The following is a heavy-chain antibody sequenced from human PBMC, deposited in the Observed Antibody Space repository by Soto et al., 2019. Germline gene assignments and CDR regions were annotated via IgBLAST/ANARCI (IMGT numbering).Heavy chain of an antibody. CDR3: ARVALRAGNSDY. J-gene: IGHJ4*02. Sequence: QVQLQESGPGLVKPSQTLSLTCTVSGGSISSGGYYWSWIRQHPGKGLEWIGHIYYSGSTYYNPSLKSRVTISVDTATNQFSQKLSSVAAADTAVYYCARVALRAGNSDYWGQGTLVTVSS. CDR2: IYYSGST. CDR1: GGSISSGGYY. V-gene: IGHV4-31*03.